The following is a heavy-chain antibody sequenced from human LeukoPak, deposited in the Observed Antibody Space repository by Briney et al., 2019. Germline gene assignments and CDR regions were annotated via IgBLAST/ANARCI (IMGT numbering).Heavy chain of an antibody. CDR2: IKQDGSEK. V-gene: IGHV3-7*01. Sequence: PGGSLRLSCAASGFTFSSYWMSWVLQAPGKGLEWMANIKQDGSEKYYVDSVKGRFTISRDNAKNSLYLQMNILRAEDTAVYYFALRVYRSGLDCWGQGTLVTVSS. CDR3: ALRVYRSGLDC. D-gene: IGHD6-19*01. J-gene: IGHJ4*02. CDR1: GFTFSSYW.